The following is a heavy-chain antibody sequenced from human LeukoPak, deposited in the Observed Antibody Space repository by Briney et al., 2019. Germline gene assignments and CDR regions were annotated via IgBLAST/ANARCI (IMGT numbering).Heavy chain of an antibody. D-gene: IGHD4-17*01. Sequence: GGSLRLSCAASGFTFGNYGMSWGRLPPGKGLEWGSGINWNGGSIGYAHSVKGRVTISRDNAKNSLYLQMNSLRAEATALYYCARVGIYGDYGRYFDYWGQGTLVTVSS. V-gene: IGHV3-20*04. J-gene: IGHJ4*02. CDR2: INWNGGSI. CDR1: GFTFGNYG. CDR3: ARVGIYGDYGRYFDY.